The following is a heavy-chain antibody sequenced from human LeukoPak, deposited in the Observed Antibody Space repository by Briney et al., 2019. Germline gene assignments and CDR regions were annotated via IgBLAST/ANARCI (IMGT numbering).Heavy chain of an antibody. CDR2: IYYSGST. V-gene: IGHV4-39*01. D-gene: IGHD3-10*01. CDR3: ARITANYGSGDY. J-gene: IGHJ4*02. Sequence: PSETLSLTCTVSGGSISSSSYYWGWIRQPPGKGLEWIGSIYYSGSTYYNPSLKSRVTISVDTSKNQFSLKLSSVTAADTAVYYCARITANYGSGDYWGQGTLVTVSS. CDR1: GGSISSSSYY.